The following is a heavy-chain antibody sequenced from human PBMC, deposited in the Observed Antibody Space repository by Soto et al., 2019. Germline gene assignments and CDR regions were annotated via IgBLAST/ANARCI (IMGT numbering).Heavy chain of an antibody. V-gene: IGHV1-18*01. CDR3: AREGITGTTLWDYYYGMDV. Sequence: QVQLVQSGAEVKKPGASVKVSCKASGYTFTSYGISWVRQAPGQGLEWMGWISAYNGNTNYAQKLQGRFTMTTDTSTITAYMELRSLRSDDTAVYYCAREGITGTTLWDYYYGMDVWGQGTTVTVSS. D-gene: IGHD1-20*01. CDR1: GYTFTSYG. J-gene: IGHJ6*02. CDR2: ISAYNGNT.